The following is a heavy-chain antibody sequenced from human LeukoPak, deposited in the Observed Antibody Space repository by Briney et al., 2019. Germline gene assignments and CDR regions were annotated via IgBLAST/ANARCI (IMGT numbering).Heavy chain of an antibody. V-gene: IGHV4-61*02. J-gene: IGHJ5*02. D-gene: IGHD2-21*02. CDR3: ARRARWPYCGGDCYSRRNWFDP. CDR2: ISSSGST. Sequence: PSQTLSLTCTVPGDSISSGDYCWSWIRQPAGKGLEWIGRISSSGSTNYNPSLKSRVTISVDTSKNQFSLKLSSVTAADTAVYYCARRARWPYCGGDCYSRRNWFDPWGQGTLVTVSS. CDR1: GDSISSGDYC.